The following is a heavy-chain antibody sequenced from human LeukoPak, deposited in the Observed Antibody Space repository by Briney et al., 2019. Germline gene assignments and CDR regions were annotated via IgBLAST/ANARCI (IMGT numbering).Heavy chain of an antibody. V-gene: IGHV3-33*08. CDR1: GFTFSSYG. CDR2: IWYDGSNK. D-gene: IGHD3-10*01. J-gene: IGHJ6*02. CDR3: ARDPGGSGSYYQPPYYYGMDV. Sequence: GGSLRLSCAASGFTFSSYGMHWVRQAPGKGLEWVAVIWYDGSNKYYADSVKGRFTISRDNSKNTLYLQMNSLRAEDTAVYYCARDPGGSGSYYQPPYYYGMDVWGQGTTVTVSS.